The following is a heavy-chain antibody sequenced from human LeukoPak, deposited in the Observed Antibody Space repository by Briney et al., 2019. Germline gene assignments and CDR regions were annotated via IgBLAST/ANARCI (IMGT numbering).Heavy chain of an antibody. CDR2: IKQDGSEK. J-gene: IGHJ4*02. Sequence: GGSLRLSCVASGFTFSSYWMSWVRQAPGKGLEWVANIKQDGSEKYYVDSVKGRFTISRDNAKNSLYLQMNSLRAEDTAVYYCARVAFGELLSFDYWGQGTLVTVSS. CDR3: ARVAFGELLSFDY. V-gene: IGHV3-7*01. D-gene: IGHD3-10*01. CDR1: GFTFSSYW.